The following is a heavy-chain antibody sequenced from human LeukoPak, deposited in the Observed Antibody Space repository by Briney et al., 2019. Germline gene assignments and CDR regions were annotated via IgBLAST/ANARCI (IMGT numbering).Heavy chain of an antibody. J-gene: IGHJ4*02. D-gene: IGHD5-24*01. CDR2: IIPILGIA. CDR3: ARARDGYNYDY. Sequence: SVKVSCKASGGTFSSYAISWVRQAPGQGLEWMGRIIPILGIANYAQKFQGRVTITADKSTSTAYMELSSLRSEDTAVYYCARARDGYNYDYWGQGTLVTVSS. V-gene: IGHV1-69*04. CDR1: GGTFSSYA.